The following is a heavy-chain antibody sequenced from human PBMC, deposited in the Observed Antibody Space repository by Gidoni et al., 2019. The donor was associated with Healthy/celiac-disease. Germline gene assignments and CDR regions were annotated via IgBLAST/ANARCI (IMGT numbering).Heavy chain of an antibody. D-gene: IGHD4-17*01. J-gene: IGHJ6*02. Sequence: IPIFGTANYAQKFQGRVTITADESTSTAYMELSSLRSEDTAVYYCARDLRYGDYAFGMDVWGQGTTVTVSS. CDR3: ARDLRYGDYAFGMDV. V-gene: IGHV1-69*01. CDR2: IPIFGTA.